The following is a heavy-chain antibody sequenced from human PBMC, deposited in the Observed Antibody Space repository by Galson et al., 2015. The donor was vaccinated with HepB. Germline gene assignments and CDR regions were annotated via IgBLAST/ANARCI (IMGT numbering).Heavy chain of an antibody. CDR2: INAGNGNT. D-gene: IGHD3-9*01. Sequence: SVKVSCKASGYTFTSYAIHWVRQAPGQRLEWVGWINAGNGNTKYSQKFQGRVTITRDTSASTAYMELSSLRSEDTAVYYCARTYYDILTGSIRGYFDYWGQGTLVTVSS. CDR1: GYTFTSYA. CDR3: ARTYYDILTGSIRGYFDY. J-gene: IGHJ4*02. V-gene: IGHV1-3*01.